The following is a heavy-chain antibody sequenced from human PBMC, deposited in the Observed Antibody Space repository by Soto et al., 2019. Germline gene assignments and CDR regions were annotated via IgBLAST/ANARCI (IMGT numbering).Heavy chain of an antibody. CDR2: ISGSGGST. CDR1: GFTFSSYA. J-gene: IGHJ6*02. CDR3: AKVSSNVLNSDYYYYGMDV. Sequence: GGSLRLSCAASGFTFSSYAMSWVRQAPGKGLEWVSAISGSGGSTYYADSVKGRFTISRDNSKNTLYLQMNSLRAEDTAVYYCAKVSSNVLNSDYYYYGMDVWGQGTTVTVSS. D-gene: IGHD4-4*01. V-gene: IGHV3-23*01.